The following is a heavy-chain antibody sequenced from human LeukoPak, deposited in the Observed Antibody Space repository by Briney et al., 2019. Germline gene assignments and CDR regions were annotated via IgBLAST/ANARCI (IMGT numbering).Heavy chain of an antibody. CDR1: GFTFSSYG. Sequence: GGSLRLSCAASGFTFSSYGMHWVRQAPGKGLEWVSTISGSGGSTYYTDSVRGRFTISRDNSKNTLYLQMNSLRAEDTAVYYCARKRFCTNGVCAQMYYFDYWGQGTLVTVSS. J-gene: IGHJ4*02. V-gene: IGHV3-23*01. CDR3: ARKRFCTNGVCAQMYYFDY. CDR2: ISGSGGST. D-gene: IGHD2-8*01.